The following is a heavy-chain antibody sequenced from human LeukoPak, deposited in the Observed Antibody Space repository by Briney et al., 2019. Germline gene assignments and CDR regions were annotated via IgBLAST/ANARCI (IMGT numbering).Heavy chain of an antibody. CDR2: IYYSGST. CDR3: ARDLDSSGVTDY. CDR1: GASISSYY. J-gene: IGHJ4*02. Sequence: PSETLSLTCTVSGASISSYYWSWIRQPPGKGLEWIGYIYYSGSTNYNPSLKSRVTISVDTSKNQFSLKLSSVTAADTAVYYCARDLDSSGVTDYWGQGTLVTVSS. D-gene: IGHD6-19*01. V-gene: IGHV4-59*01.